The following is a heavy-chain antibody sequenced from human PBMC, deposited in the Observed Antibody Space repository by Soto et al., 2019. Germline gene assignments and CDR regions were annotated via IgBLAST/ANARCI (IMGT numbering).Heavy chain of an antibody. J-gene: IGHJ6*02. V-gene: IGHV3-33*01. CDR1: GFTFSSYG. CDR2: IWYDGSNK. Sequence: QVQLVESGGGVVQPGRSLRLSCAASGFTFSSYGMHWVRQAPGKGLEWVAVIWYDGSNKYYADSVKGRFTISRDNSKNTLYLQMNSRRAEDTAVYYCAREDLGYGSGSYVSPGVTSAEYYGMDVWGQGTTVTVSS. CDR3: AREDLGYGSGSYVSPGVTSAEYYGMDV. D-gene: IGHD3-10*01.